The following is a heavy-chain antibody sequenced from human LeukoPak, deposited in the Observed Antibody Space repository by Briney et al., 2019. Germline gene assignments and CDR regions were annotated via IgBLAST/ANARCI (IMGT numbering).Heavy chain of an antibody. CDR3: ASIVATLYYFDC. J-gene: IGHJ4*02. D-gene: IGHD5-12*01. Sequence: KPSETLSLTRTVSRGSISSSTYYWGWIRQPPGKGLEWIGSIYYSGNTYYNSSLKSRVTISVDTSKNQFSLKLSSVTAADTAVYYCASIVATLYYFDCWGQGTLVTVSS. CDR2: IYYSGNT. CDR1: RGSISSSTYY. V-gene: IGHV4-39*07.